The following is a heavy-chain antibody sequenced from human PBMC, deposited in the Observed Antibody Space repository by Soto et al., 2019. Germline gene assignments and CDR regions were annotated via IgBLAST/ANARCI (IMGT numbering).Heavy chain of an antibody. CDR2: IIPIFGTA. V-gene: IGHV1-69*06. D-gene: IGHD6-13*01. CDR1: GYTFTSYG. Sequence: GASVKVSCKASGYTFTSYGISWVRQAPGQGLEWMGGIIPIFGTANYAQKFQGRVTITADKSTSTAYMELSSLRSEDTAVYYCASIPYSSSWIDYWGQGTLVTVS. J-gene: IGHJ4*02. CDR3: ASIPYSSSWIDY.